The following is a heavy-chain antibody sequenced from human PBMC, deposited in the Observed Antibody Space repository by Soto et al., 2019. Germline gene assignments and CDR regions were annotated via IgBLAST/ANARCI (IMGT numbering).Heavy chain of an antibody. CDR3: AKEPFSSCYTHMDV. V-gene: IGHV3-23*01. CDR2: ISGSGDNT. Sequence: EVQLLESGGGLVQPGGSLRLSCAASAFTFRNYAMSWVRQAPGKGLEWVSGISGSGDNTYYADSVKGRFTISRDNSKNTLYLQIDSLRVEDSAVYYCAKEPFSSCYTHMDVWGKGTTVTVSS. CDR1: AFTFRNYA. D-gene: IGHD6-13*01. J-gene: IGHJ6*03.